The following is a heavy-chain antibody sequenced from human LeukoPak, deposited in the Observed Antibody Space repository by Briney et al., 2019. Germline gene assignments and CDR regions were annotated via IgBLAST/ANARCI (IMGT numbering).Heavy chain of an antibody. V-gene: IGHV3-30*18. D-gene: IGHD2-15*01. J-gene: IGHJ6*02. CDR1: GFTFRSYG. CDR3: AKDRRWFRTFNYAMDV. Sequence: QPGGSLRLSCAASGFTFRSYGMHWVRQAPGKGLEWATFISYDGSNKYYADSVQGRFTISRDNSKNTLYLQMNSLRTEDTGVYYCAKDRRWFRTFNYAMDVWGQGTTVTVSS. CDR2: ISYDGSNK.